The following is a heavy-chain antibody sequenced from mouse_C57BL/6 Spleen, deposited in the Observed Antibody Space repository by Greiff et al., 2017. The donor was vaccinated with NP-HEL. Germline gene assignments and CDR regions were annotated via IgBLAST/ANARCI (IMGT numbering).Heavy chain of an antibody. CDR1: GYTFTSYG. J-gene: IGHJ2*01. D-gene: IGHD2-5*01. Sequence: QVQLQQSGAELARPGASVKLSCKASGYTFTSYGISWVKQRTGQGLEWIGEIYPRSGNTYYNEKFKGKATLTADKSSSTAYMELRSLTSEDSAVYFCARGEGYSNYRGFDYWGQGTTLTVSS. V-gene: IGHV1-81*01. CDR3: ARGEGYSNYRGFDY. CDR2: IYPRSGNT.